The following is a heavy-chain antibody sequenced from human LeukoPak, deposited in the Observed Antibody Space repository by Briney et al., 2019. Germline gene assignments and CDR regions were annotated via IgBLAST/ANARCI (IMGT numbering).Heavy chain of an antibody. V-gene: IGHV1-2*02. J-gene: IGHJ6*03. CDR1: GYTFTGYY. Sequence: ASVKVSCKASGYTFTGYYMHWVRQAPGQGLEWMGWINPNSGGTNYAQKFQGRVTMTRDTSISTAYMELSRLRSDDTAVYYCARDSAFWSGYYNYMDVWGKGTTVTVSS. D-gene: IGHD3-3*01. CDR2: INPNSGGT. CDR3: ARDSAFWSGYYNYMDV.